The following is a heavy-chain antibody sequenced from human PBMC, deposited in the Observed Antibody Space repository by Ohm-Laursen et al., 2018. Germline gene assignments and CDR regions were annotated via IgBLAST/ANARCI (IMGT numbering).Heavy chain of an antibody. Sequence: SLRLSCTASGFTFSSYAMSWVRQAPGKGLEWISYISSGGHTIFYADSVKGRFTFSRDNAKNSLYLQMGSLRAEDTAMYFCAVFYYDYSAYWNHWGQGTLVTVSS. V-gene: IGHV3-11*01. CDR1: GFTFSSYA. CDR2: ISSGGHTI. D-gene: IGHD3-22*01. CDR3: AVFYYDYSAYWNH. J-gene: IGHJ5*02.